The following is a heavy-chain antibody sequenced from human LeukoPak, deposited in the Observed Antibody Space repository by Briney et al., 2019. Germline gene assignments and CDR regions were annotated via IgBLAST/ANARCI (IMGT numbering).Heavy chain of an antibody. Sequence: SETLSLTCAVYGGSFSGYYWSWIRQPPGKGLEWIGEINHSGSTNYNPSLKSRATISVDTSKNQFSLKLSSVTAADTAVYYCARGEGRITMVRGPAGDWFDPWGQGTLVTVSS. D-gene: IGHD3-10*01. V-gene: IGHV4-34*01. CDR1: GGSFSGYY. J-gene: IGHJ5*02. CDR3: ARGEGRITMVRGPAGDWFDP. CDR2: INHSGST.